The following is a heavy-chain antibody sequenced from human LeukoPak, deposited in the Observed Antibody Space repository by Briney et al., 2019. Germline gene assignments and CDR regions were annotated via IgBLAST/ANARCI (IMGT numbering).Heavy chain of an antibody. CDR2: IYYSGST. CDR3: ARRRLGWYSVDY. J-gene: IGHJ4*02. CDR1: GGSFSGYC. V-gene: IGHV4-34*01. Sequence: PSETLSLTCAVFGGSFSGYCWNWIRQPPGQGLEWIGSIYYSGSTYNNPSLKSRVTISVDTSKNQFSLKLSSVTAADTAVYYCARRRLGWYSVDYWGQGTLVTVSS. D-gene: IGHD6-19*01.